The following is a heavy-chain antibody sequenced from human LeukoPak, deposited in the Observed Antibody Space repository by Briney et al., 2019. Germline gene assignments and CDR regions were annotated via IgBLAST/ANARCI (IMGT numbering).Heavy chain of an antibody. V-gene: IGHV3-23*01. J-gene: IGHJ4*02. Sequence: GGSLRLSCAASGFTFSSYAMSWVRQAPGKGLEWVSAISGSGGNTYFADSVKGRFTISRDNSKNTLYLQMNSLRAEDTAVYYCARALGGNYFDYWGQGTLVTVSS. CDR2: ISGSGGNT. D-gene: IGHD1-14*01. CDR3: ARALGGNYFDY. CDR1: GFTFSSYA.